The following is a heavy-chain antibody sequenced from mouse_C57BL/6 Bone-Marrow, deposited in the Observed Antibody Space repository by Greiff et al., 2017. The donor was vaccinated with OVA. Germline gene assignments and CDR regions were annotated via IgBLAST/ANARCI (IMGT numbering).Heavy chain of an antibody. J-gene: IGHJ1*03. CDR2: IRNKANGYTT. CDR3: ARSGSTDGRFWYFDV. D-gene: IGHD5-1*01. Sequence: EVMLVESGGGLVQPGGSLSLTCAASGFTFTDYYMSWVRQPPGKALEWLGFIRNKANGYTTEYSESVKGRFTISRENSQSILYLQMNALRAEDSATYYCARSGSTDGRFWYFDVWGTGTTVTVSS. V-gene: IGHV7-3*01. CDR1: GFTFTDYY.